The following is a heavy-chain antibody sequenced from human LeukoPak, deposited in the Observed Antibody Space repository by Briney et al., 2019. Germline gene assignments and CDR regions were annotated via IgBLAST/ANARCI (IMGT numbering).Heavy chain of an antibody. Sequence: PGRSLRLSCAASGFTFSDYWMSWVRQAPGKGLQWVANIKPDGSEKYYVDSVKGRFTISRDNAKNSLYLQMNSLRAEDTAVYYCARGGDSSGWSDYWGQGTLVTVSS. D-gene: IGHD3-22*01. CDR3: ARGGDSSGWSDY. CDR2: IKPDGSEK. V-gene: IGHV3-7*01. J-gene: IGHJ4*02. CDR1: GFTFSDYW.